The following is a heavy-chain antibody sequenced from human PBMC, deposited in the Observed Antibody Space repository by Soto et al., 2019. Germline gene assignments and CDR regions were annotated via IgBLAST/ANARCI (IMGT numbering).Heavy chain of an antibody. J-gene: IGHJ4*02. D-gene: IGHD3-22*01. CDR3: ARDHQYYYDSSGLSTAY. CDR2: ISYDGSNK. V-gene: IGHV3-30-3*01. CDR1: GSTFSSYA. Sequence: AGGSLRLSCAASGSTFSSYAMHWVRQSPGKGLEWVAVISYDGSNKYYADSVKGRFTISRDNSKNTLYLQMNSLRAEDTAVYYCARDHQYYYDSSGLSTAYWGQGTLVTVSS.